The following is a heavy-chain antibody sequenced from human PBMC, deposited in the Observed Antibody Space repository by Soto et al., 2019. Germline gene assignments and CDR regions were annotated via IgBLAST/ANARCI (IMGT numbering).Heavy chain of an antibody. Sequence: GGSLRLSCAASGFTFSSYAMSWVRQAPGKGLEWASAISGSGGSTYYADSVKGRFTISRDNSKNTLYLQMNSLRAEDTAVYYCAKDLRGAAAGTNYFDYWGQGTLVTVSS. J-gene: IGHJ4*02. D-gene: IGHD6-13*01. CDR3: AKDLRGAAAGTNYFDY. CDR2: ISGSGGST. V-gene: IGHV3-23*01. CDR1: GFTFSSYA.